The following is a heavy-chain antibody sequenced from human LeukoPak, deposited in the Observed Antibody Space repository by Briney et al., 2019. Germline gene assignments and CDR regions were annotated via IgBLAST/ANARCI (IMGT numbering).Heavy chain of an antibody. J-gene: IGHJ3*02. D-gene: IGHD2-2*02. Sequence: GGSLRLSCVASGFTFSSYWMSWVRQPPGKGLEWVANIKQDGSEKYYVDSVKGRFTISRDNAMNSLFLQMNSLRAEDTAVYYCARGWGDCTTVSCYTGGDVFDMWGQGTMVTVSS. V-gene: IGHV3-7*01. CDR2: IKQDGSEK. CDR1: GFTFSSYW. CDR3: ARGWGDCTTVSCYTGGDVFDM.